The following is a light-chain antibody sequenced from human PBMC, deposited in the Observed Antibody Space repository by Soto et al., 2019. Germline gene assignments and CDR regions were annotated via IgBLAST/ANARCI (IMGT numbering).Light chain of an antibody. V-gene: IGLV2-14*01. CDR1: SSDVGGYNY. J-gene: IGLJ2*01. CDR2: DVS. Sequence: QSGLTQPASVSGSPGQSITISCTGTSSDVGGYNYVSWYQQHPGKAPKLMIYDVSNRPSGVSNRFSGSKSGNTASLTISGLQAEDEADYYCSSYTSSSTLLVVFGGGTKVTVL. CDR3: SSYTSSSTLLVV.